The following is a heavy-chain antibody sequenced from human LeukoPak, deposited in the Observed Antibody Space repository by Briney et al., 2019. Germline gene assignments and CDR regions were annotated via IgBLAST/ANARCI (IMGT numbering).Heavy chain of an antibody. CDR2: ITSYGSNA. Sequence: PGGSLSLSCAASGFIFSNYWMLWVRQAPGKGLVWVSRITSYGSNASYADSLQGRFTTSRDNAKNTLYLQMNSLRAEDTAVYYCASGVSTNSDYWGQGTLVTVS. D-gene: IGHD5/OR15-5a*01. V-gene: IGHV3-74*01. CDR3: ASGVSTNSDY. J-gene: IGHJ4*02. CDR1: GFIFSNYW.